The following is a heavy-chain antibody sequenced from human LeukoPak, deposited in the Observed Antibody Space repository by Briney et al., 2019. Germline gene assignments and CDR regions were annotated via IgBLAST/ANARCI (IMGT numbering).Heavy chain of an antibody. Sequence: PSETLSLTCTVSGGSVSGSYYWNWIRQPPGKGLEWIGYMYSSGTINYNPSLKSRVTVSIDMSKNQFSLKLSSVTAADTAVYYCARSPQHYDFWSGYSTYFDYWGQGTLVTVSS. CDR2: MYSSGTI. CDR1: GGSVSGSYY. J-gene: IGHJ4*02. D-gene: IGHD3-3*01. V-gene: IGHV4-61*01. CDR3: ARSPQHYDFWSGYSTYFDY.